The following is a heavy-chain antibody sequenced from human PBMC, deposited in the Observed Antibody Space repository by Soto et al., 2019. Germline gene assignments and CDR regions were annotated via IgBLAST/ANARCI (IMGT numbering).Heavy chain of an antibody. J-gene: IGHJ4*02. D-gene: IGHD3-10*01. Sequence: GGSLRLSCAASGFTFSSYAMSWVRQAPGKGLEWVSAISGSGGSTYYADSVKGRFTISRDNSKNTLYLQMNSLRAEDTAVYYCAIRLMVRGVITPFDYWGQGTLVTVSS. CDR1: GFTFSSYA. CDR2: ISGSGGST. V-gene: IGHV3-23*01. CDR3: AIRLMVRGVITPFDY.